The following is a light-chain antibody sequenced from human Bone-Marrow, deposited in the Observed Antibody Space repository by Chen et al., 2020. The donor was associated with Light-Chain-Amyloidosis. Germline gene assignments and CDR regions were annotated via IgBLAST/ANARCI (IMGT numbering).Light chain of an antibody. Sequence: QSVLTQPPSASGTPGQRVTISCSGSSSNIGSNYVYWYQQLPGTAPKLLIYRNNQRPSGVPDRFSRSKSGCSASLAISGLRSEDEADYYCAAWDDSLSGPWVFGGGTKLTVL. CDR1: SSNIGSNY. V-gene: IGLV1-47*01. J-gene: IGLJ3*02. CDR2: RNN. CDR3: AAWDDSLSGPWV.